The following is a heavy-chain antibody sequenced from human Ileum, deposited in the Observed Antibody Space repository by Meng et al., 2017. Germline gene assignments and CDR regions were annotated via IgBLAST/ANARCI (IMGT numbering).Heavy chain of an antibody. CDR3: AKGQINSWYYFDY. Sequence: GGSLRLSCAASGFTFGSYAMSRVRQAPGKGLEWVSVISDSGGRTYYADSVKGRFTISRDNSKNTLYLQTNSLRAEDTAVYYCAKGQINSWYYFDYWGQGTLVTVSS. CDR2: ISDSGGRT. CDR1: GFTFGSYA. J-gene: IGHJ4*02. V-gene: IGHV3-23*01. D-gene: IGHD6-13*01.